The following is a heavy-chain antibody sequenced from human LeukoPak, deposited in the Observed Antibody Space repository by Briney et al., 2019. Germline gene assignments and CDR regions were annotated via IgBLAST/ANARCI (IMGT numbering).Heavy chain of an antibody. CDR3: ALLADITIFGVVTDFDY. J-gene: IGHJ4*02. Sequence: TGGSLRLSYAASGFTFSSYGMHWVRQAPGKGLEWVAFIRYDGSNKYYADSVKGRFTISRDNSKNTLYLQMNSLRAEDTAVYYCALLADITIFGVVTDFDYWGQGTLVTVSS. D-gene: IGHD3-3*01. V-gene: IGHV3-30*02. CDR1: GFTFSSYG. CDR2: IRYDGSNK.